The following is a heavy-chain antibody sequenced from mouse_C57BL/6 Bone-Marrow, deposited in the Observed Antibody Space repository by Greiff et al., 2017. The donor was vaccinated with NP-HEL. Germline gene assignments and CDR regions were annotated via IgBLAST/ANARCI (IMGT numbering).Heavy chain of an antibody. CDR2: ISNGGGST. CDR1: GCTFSDYY. D-gene: IGHD2-3*01. V-gene: IGHV5-12*01. Sequence: EVKLMESGGGLVQPGGSLKLSCAASGCTFSDYYMYWVRQTPEKRLEWVAYISNGGGSTYYPDTVKGRFTITRDNAKNTLYLQMSRLKSEDTAMYYCARDDGYYGAYWGQGTLVTVSA. J-gene: IGHJ3*01. CDR3: ARDDGYYGAY.